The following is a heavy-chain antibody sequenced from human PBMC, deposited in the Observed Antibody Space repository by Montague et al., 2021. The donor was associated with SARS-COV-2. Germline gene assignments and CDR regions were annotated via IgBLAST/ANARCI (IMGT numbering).Heavy chain of an antibody. CDR1: GDSMSGSNSY. Sequence: SETLSLTCSVAGDSMSGSNSYWGWIRQPPGKGLESIGSISYTGSTSYKASLKSRVTMSVDTSKNEFSLRLSSVTASDTAVYYCARLYIQKTLVGASRRRWFDPWGQGTLVTVSS. D-gene: IGHD1-26*01. CDR3: ARLYIQKTLVGASRRRWFDP. V-gene: IGHV4-39*01. CDR2: ISYTGST. J-gene: IGHJ5*02.